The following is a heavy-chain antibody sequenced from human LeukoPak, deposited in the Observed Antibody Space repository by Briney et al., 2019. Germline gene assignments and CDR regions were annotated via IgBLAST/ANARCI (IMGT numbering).Heavy chain of an antibody. V-gene: IGHV3-23*01. CDR2: ISGSGGST. J-gene: IGHJ4*02. D-gene: IGHD6-19*01. CDR3: ANQGRIAVAHEFDY. CDR1: GFTFSSYA. Sequence: GGSLRLSCAASGFTFSSYAMSWVRQAPGKGLEWVSAISGSGGSTYYADSVKGWFTISRDNSKNTLYLQMNSLRAEDTAVYYCANQGRIAVAHEFDYWGQGTLVTVSS.